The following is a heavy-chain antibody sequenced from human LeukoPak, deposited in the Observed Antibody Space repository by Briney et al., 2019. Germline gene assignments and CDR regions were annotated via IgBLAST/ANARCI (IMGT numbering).Heavy chain of an antibody. CDR2: IRSKVNNYAT. V-gene: IGHV3-73*01. CDR3: AELGITMTGGV. D-gene: IGHD3-10*02. CDR1: GFTFSDSA. Sequence: AGGSLRLSCAASGFTFSDSAMHWVRQASGKGLEWVGRIRSKVNNYATAYGVSVKGRFTLSRDDSKNTAYLQMNSLRAEDTAVYYCAELGITMTGGVWGKGTTVTISS. J-gene: IGHJ6*04.